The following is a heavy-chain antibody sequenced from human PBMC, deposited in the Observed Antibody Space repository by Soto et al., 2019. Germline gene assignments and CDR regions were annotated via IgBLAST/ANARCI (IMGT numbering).Heavy chain of an antibody. CDR2: IYYSGST. CDR3: ARGPGYSYGYDYYYHGMDV. V-gene: IGHV4-59*01. CDR1: GGYISSYD. D-gene: IGHD5-18*01. J-gene: IGHJ6*02. Sequence: SETKSVTCTVAGGYISSYDWSWIRQTPGKGLEWIGYIYYSGSTNYDPSLKSRVTISVDTSKNQFSLKLTSVTAADTAVYYCARGPGYSYGYDYYYHGMDVWGQGTTVTVSS.